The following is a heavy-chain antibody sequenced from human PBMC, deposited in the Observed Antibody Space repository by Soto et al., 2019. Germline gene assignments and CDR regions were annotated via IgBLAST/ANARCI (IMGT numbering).Heavy chain of an antibody. Sequence: SVKVSCKASGGTFXSYAISWVRLAPGKGLEWMGGIIPIFGTANYAQKFQGRVTITADESTSTAYMELSSLRSEDTAVYYCARDLSDGSGSYLADAFDIWGQGTMVTVSS. V-gene: IGHV1-69*13. CDR2: IIPIFGTA. D-gene: IGHD3-10*01. CDR1: GGTFXSYA. J-gene: IGHJ3*02. CDR3: ARDLSDGSGSYLADAFDI.